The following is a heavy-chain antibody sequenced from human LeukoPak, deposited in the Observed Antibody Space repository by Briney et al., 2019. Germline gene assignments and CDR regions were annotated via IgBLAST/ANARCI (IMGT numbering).Heavy chain of an antibody. Sequence: SETLSLTCTVSGGSISSSSYYWGWIRQPPGKGLEWIGSIYHSGSTYYNPSLKSRVTISVDTSKNQFSLKLSSVTAADTAVYYCARQGYCSGGSCYPVGDYWGQGTLVTVSS. D-gene: IGHD2-15*01. CDR1: GGSISSSSYY. CDR2: IYHSGST. J-gene: IGHJ4*02. V-gene: IGHV4-39*01. CDR3: ARQGYCSGGSCYPVGDY.